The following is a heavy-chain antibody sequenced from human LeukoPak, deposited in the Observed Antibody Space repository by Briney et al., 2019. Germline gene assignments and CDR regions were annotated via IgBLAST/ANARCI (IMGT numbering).Heavy chain of an antibody. CDR1: GGSFSGYY. CDR3: ARPYGGNSGQDY. CDR2: INHSGST. J-gene: IGHJ4*02. Sequence: SETLSLTCAVYGGSFSGYYWSWIRQPPGKGLEWIGEINHSGSTNYNPSLKSRVTISVDTSKNQFSLKLSSVTAADTAVYYCARPYGGNSGQDYWGQGTLVTVSS. D-gene: IGHD4-23*01. V-gene: IGHV4-34*01.